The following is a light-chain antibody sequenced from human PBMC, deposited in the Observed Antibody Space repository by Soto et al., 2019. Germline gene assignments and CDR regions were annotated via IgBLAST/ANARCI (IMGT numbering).Light chain of an antibody. CDR3: QQRSNWPRALT. CDR2: DAS. CDR1: QSVSSSY. J-gene: IGKJ4*01. V-gene: IGKV3-11*01. Sequence: EIVLTQSPGTVSLSPVEGATLSCRASQSVSSSYLAWYQQKPGQAPRLLIYDASNRATGIPARFSGSGSGTDFTLTISSLEPEDFAVYYCQQRSNWPRALTFGGGTKVDIK.